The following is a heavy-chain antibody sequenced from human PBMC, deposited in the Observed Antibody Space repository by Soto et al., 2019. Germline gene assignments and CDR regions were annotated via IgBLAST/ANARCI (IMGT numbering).Heavy chain of an antibody. Sequence: PGRSLRLSGGAAGIAFKDSGMHWSLQAPGNGLEWVSVISYDGKKTYYADSLKGRFTISKATSNTTLYLQMKSLTADATAVYYCATNYYASSGYHSALDYWGQGTLVIVSS. V-gene: IGHV3-30*03. CDR2: ISYDGKKT. CDR3: ATNYYASSGYHSALDY. D-gene: IGHD3-22*01. J-gene: IGHJ4*02. CDR1: GIAFKDSG.